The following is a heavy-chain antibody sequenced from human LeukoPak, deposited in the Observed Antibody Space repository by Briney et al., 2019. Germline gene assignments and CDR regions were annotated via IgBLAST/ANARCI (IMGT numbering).Heavy chain of an antibody. CDR3: SKGYYYHTSAYYPVDY. CDR1: GFTFSSYV. J-gene: IGHJ4*02. CDR2: ISYDGSHK. Sequence: GGSLRLSCEGSGFTFSSYVMHWVRQAPGKGLEWVAVISYDGSHKYYADSVRGRFTISRDNSKNTVYLQMNSLRAEDTAVYYCSKGYYYHTSAYYPVDYWGQGTLVTVSS. D-gene: IGHD3-22*01. V-gene: IGHV3-30*18.